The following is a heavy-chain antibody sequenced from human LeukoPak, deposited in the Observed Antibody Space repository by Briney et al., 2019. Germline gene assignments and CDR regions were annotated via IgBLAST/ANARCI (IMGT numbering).Heavy chain of an antibody. Sequence: GGSLRLSCTASGFMFGDYAMTWVRQAPGKGLEGVGLIRGKVYGGTTEYAASVKGRFTISRDDSKTIAYLQMNSLKTEDTAVYYCSRSALSISTYYYMDVWGKGTTVTVSS. J-gene: IGHJ6*03. CDR1: GFMFGDYA. CDR3: SRSALSISTYYYMDV. V-gene: IGHV3-49*04. CDR2: IRGKVYGGTT. D-gene: IGHD3-9*01.